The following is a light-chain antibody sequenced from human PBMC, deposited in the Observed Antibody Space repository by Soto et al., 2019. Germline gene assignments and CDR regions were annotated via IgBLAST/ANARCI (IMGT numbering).Light chain of an antibody. CDR2: AAS. J-gene: IGKJ1*01. CDR3: QQGNIFPWT. V-gene: IGKV1-12*01. Sequence: DVKMNLSPSALSSNIKDRVTITCRASQDIFNYLAWYQQKPGKAPKLLIYAASSLQNGVPSRFSGSGSGTDFTLTISSLQPEDFASYYCQQGNIFPWTFGQGTKVDIK. CDR1: QDIFNY.